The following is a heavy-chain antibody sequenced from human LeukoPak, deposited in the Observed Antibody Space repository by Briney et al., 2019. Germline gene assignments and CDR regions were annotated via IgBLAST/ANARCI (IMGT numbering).Heavy chain of an antibody. D-gene: IGHD5-12*01. CDR2: TYYRSKWYN. CDR3: ARKATTHEGGSTTVQLYGMDV. CDR1: GDSVSSNSAA. Sequence: SQTLSLTCAISGDSVSSNSAAWNWIRQSPSRGLEWLGRTYYRSKWYNDYAVSVKSRITINPDTSKNQFSLQLNSVTPEDTAVYYCARKATTHEGGSTTVQLYGMDVWGQGTTVTVSS. V-gene: IGHV6-1*01. J-gene: IGHJ6*02.